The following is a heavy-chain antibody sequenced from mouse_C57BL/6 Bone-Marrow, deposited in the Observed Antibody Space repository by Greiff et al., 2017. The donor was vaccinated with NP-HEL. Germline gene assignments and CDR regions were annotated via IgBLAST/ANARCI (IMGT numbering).Heavy chain of an antibody. Sequence: QVQLQQSGAELVRPGASVKLSCKASGYTFTDYYINWVKQRPGQGLEWIARIYPGSGNTYYNEKFKGKATLTADKSSSTAYMQLSSLTSEDSAVYYCARGGRRTWFAYWGKGTLVTVAA. CDR3: ARGGRRTWFAY. CDR1: GYTFTDYY. J-gene: IGHJ3*01. CDR2: IYPGSGNT. V-gene: IGHV1-76*01.